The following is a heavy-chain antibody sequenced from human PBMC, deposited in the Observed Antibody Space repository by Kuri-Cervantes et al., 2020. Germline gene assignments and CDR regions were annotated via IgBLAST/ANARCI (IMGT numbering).Heavy chain of an antibody. CDR1: GFTFSDYY. Sequence: SLKISCAASGFTFSDYYMSWIRQAPGKGLEWVSYISSSGSTIYYADSVKGRFTISRDNSKNTLYLQMNSLRAEDTAVYYCSCLYGDLDYWGQGTLVTVSS. CDR3: SCLYGDLDY. D-gene: IGHD2-21*02. V-gene: IGHV3-11*04. J-gene: IGHJ4*02. CDR2: ISSSGSTI.